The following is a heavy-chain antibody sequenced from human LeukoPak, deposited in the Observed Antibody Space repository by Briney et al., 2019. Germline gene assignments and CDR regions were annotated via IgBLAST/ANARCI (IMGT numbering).Heavy chain of an antibody. CDR3: AGRTGSSSSRWFDP. CDR1: GGSISSSSDY. Sequence: SETLSLTCTVSGGSISSSSDYWGWIRQPPGKGLEWIANIYYSGSTFYNPSLKSRVTISVDTSKNQFSLKLSSVTAADTAVYYCAGRTGSSSSRWFDPGGQGTLVTVSS. CDR2: IYYSGST. V-gene: IGHV4-39*01. J-gene: IGHJ5*02. D-gene: IGHD6-6*01.